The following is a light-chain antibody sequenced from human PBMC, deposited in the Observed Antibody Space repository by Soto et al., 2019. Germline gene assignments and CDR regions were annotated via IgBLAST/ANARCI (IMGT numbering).Light chain of an antibody. V-gene: IGLV1-44*01. CDR3: AAWDDSLFWV. CDR1: SSNIGDNT. Sequence: QSVLTQPPSASGTPGQRVTISCSGGSSNIGDNTVNWYQQLPGTAPKLLIYSNNQRPSGVPDRFSGSKSGTSASLAISGLQSEDEADYYWAAWDDSLFWVFGGGTKLTVL. J-gene: IGLJ3*02. CDR2: SNN.